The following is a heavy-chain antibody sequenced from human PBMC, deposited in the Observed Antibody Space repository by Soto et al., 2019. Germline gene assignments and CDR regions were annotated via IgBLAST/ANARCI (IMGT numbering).Heavy chain of an antibody. V-gene: IGHV4-4*02. CDR1: GGSISSSNW. CDR3: ARAAAGSYPYYYYGMDV. D-gene: IGHD6-13*01. J-gene: IGHJ6*02. Sequence: SETLSLTCAVSGGSISSSNWWSWVRQPPGKGLEWIWEIYHSGSTNYNPSLKSRVTISVDKSKNQFSLKLSSVTAADTAVYYCARAAAGSYPYYYYGMDVWGQGTTVTVSS. CDR2: IYHSGST.